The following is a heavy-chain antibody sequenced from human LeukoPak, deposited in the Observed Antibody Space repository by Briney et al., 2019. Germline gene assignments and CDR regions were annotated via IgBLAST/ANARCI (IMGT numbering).Heavy chain of an antibody. Sequence: PGGSLSLSCAASGCTISYSYMNWIRQAPGHGPEWVSSISSRGDSTNYADSVKGRFTISRDNAKNSLYLQMNSLRAEDTAVYYCARESSGTYYLKQWGQGTLVTVYS. CDR2: ISSRGDST. CDR3: ARESSGTYYLKQ. D-gene: IGHD1-26*01. V-gene: IGHV3-11*05. CDR1: GCTISYSY. J-gene: IGHJ4*02.